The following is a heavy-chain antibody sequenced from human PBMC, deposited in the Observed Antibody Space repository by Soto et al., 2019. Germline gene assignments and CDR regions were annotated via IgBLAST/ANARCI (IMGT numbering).Heavy chain of an antibody. D-gene: IGHD6-19*01. CDR2: IYSSGST. V-gene: IGHV3-53*01. CDR3: ARAGRRGGAVAGTPEYFQH. J-gene: IGHJ1*01. CDR1: GFTVSSNY. Sequence: GGSLRLSCAASGFTVSSNYMSWVRQAPGKGLEWVSVIYSSGSTYYTDSVKGRFTISRDNSKNTLYLQMNSLRAEDTAVYYGARAGRRGGAVAGTPEYFQHWGQGTLVTVSS.